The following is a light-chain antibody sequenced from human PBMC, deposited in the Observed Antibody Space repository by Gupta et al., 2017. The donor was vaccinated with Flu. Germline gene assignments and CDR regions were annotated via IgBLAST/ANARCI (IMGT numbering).Light chain of an antibody. Sequence: GDRVTITCRARQGINNYLTWYQQKPGKVPKLLIYATSTLQSGVPSRFSGSGSGTDFTLTISSLQPEDVASYYCQNYNSASSMFGQGTKVEIK. CDR3: QNYNSASSM. V-gene: IGKV1-27*01. CDR2: ATS. J-gene: IGKJ1*01. CDR1: QGINNY.